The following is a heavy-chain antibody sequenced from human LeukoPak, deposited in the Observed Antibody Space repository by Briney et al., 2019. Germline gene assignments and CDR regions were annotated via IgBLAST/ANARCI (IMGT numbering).Heavy chain of an antibody. CDR2: IYYSGST. V-gene: IGHV4-59*08. D-gene: IGHD3-22*01. Sequence: SETLSLTCTVSGDSISSYYWSWIRQPPRKGLECIGYIYYSGSTNYNPSLKSRVTISVDTSKSQFSLKLRSVTAADTAVYYCVRGYYVDSWGLYGQWGRGTLVTVSS. J-gene: IGHJ4*02. CDR1: GDSISSYY. CDR3: VRGYYVDSWGLYGQ.